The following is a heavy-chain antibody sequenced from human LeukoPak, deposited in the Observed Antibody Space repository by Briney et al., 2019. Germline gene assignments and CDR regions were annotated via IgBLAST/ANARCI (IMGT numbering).Heavy chain of an antibody. V-gene: IGHV3-30*18. CDR2: ISYDGSNK. CDR3: AKGAYYYDSSARPTGGFDY. CDR1: GFTFSSYG. J-gene: IGHJ4*02. D-gene: IGHD3-22*01. Sequence: PGGSLRLSCAASGFTFSSYGMHWVRQAPGKGLEWVAVISYDGSNKYYADSVKGRFTISRDNSKNTLYLQMNSLRAEDTAVYYCAKGAYYYDSSARPTGGFDYWGQGTLVTVSS.